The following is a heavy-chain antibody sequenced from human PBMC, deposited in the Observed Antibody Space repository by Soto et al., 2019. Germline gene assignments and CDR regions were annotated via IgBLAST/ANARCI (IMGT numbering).Heavy chain of an antibody. CDR2: ISYTGST. CDR3: ARYCRNAKCLDY. J-gene: IGHJ4*02. Sequence: QVQLQESGPGLVKPSETVSLTSTVSGDSISGYYWSWLRQSPGEGLEWIGYISYTGSTNYNPSLRSRVTISLGTSRNQFSLKLSPVTAADTAVYYCARYCRNAKCLDYWGQGTLVTVSS. CDR1: GDSISGYY. V-gene: IGHV4-59*01. D-gene: IGHD2-15*01.